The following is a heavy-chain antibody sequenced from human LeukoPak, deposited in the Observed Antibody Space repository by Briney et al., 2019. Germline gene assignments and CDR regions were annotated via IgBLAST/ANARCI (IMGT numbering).Heavy chain of an antibody. J-gene: IGHJ6*02. CDR2: INWNGGST. CDR3: ARGGSIAAAADFYYGMDV. D-gene: IGHD6-13*01. V-gene: IGHV3-20*01. CDR1: GFTFDDYG. Sequence: GSLRLSCAASGFTFDDYGMSWVRQAPGKGLEWVSGINWNGGSTGYADSVKGRFTISRDNAKNSLYLQMNSLRAEDTALYHCARGGSIAAAADFYYGMDVWGQGTTVTVSS.